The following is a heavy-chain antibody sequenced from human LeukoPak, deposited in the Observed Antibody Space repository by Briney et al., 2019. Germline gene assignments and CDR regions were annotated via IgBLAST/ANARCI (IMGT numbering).Heavy chain of an antibody. V-gene: IGHV1-2*06. CDR2: INPNSGGT. CDR3: ARDYGSETFDP. CDR1: GYTFTGYY. Sequence: ASVKVSCKASGYTFTGYYTHWVRQAPGQGLEWMGRINPNSGGTNHAQKFQGRVTMTRDTSISTAYMELSRLRSDDTAVYYCARDYGSETFDPWGQGTLVTVSS. D-gene: IGHD3-10*01. J-gene: IGHJ5*02.